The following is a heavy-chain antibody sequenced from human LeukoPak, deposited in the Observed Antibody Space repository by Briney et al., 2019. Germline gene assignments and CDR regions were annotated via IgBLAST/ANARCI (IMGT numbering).Heavy chain of an antibody. D-gene: IGHD2-8*01. CDR1: GYTFTSYY. Sequence: ASVKVSCKASGYTFTSYYMHWVRQAPGQGLEWMGIINPSGGSTSYAQKFQGRVTMTRDTSTSTVYMELSSLRSEDMAVYYCAQDISGGMYGIWFDPWGQGTLVTASS. CDR3: AQDISGGMYGIWFDP. V-gene: IGHV1-46*01. CDR2: INPSGGST. J-gene: IGHJ5*02.